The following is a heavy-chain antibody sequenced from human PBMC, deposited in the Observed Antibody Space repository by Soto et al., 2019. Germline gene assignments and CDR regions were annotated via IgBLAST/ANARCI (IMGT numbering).Heavy chain of an antibody. CDR3: ARAEDTATVYYYGMDV. D-gene: IGHD5-18*01. J-gene: IGHJ6*02. Sequence: PSETLSLTCTVSGGSISSYYWSWIRQPPGKGLEWIGYIYYSGSTNYNPSLKSRVTISVDTSKNQFSLKLSSVTAADTAVYYCARAEDTATVYYYGMDVWGQGTTVTVSS. V-gene: IGHV4-59*01. CDR2: IYYSGST. CDR1: GGSISSYY.